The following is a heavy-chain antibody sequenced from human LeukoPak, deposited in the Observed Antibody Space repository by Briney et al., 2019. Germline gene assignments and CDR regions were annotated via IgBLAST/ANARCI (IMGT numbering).Heavy chain of an antibody. J-gene: IGHJ4*02. CDR3: ARLAPRYSGSGTQMGFDY. CDR2: ISSSGSTI. Sequence: GGSLRLSCAASGFTFSSYSMNWVRQAPGKGLEWVSYISSSGSTIYYADSVKGRFTISRDNAKKLLHLQMNSLRAEDTAVYYCARLAPRYSGSGTQMGFDYWGQGTLVTVSP. V-gene: IGHV3-48*04. D-gene: IGHD3-10*01. CDR1: GFTFSSYS.